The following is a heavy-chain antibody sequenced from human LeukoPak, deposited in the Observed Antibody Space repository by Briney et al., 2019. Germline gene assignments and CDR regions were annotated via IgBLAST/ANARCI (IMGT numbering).Heavy chain of an antibody. CDR2: ISGGST. Sequence: PGGSLRLSCAASGFTVSSNEMSWVRQAPGKGLEWVSSISGGSTYYADSRKGRFTISRDNSKNTLHLQMNSLRAEDTAVYYCAKEASRGSSFAYTPIEKPYYLDYWGQGTLVTVSS. D-gene: IGHD5-18*01. V-gene: IGHV3-38-3*01. CDR1: GFTVSSNE. CDR3: AKEASRGSSFAYTPIEKPYYLDY. J-gene: IGHJ4*02.